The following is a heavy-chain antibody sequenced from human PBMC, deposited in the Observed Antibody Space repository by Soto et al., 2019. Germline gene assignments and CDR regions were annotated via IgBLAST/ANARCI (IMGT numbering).Heavy chain of an antibody. CDR3: ARVVPGAEAWFGP. V-gene: IGHV1-18*01. D-gene: IGHD2-2*01. Sequence: ASVKVSCKASGYTFSNYGITWVRQAPGQPLEWLGWISLYSDGTNYAQKFQGRVSMTTDTSTTTAYMELRSLRSDDTAVYYCARVVPGAEAWFGPWGQGALVTVSS. J-gene: IGHJ5*02. CDR1: GYTFSNYG. CDR2: ISLYSDGT.